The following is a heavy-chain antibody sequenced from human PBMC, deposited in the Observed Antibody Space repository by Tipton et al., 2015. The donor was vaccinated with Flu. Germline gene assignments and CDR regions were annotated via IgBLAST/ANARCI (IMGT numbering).Heavy chain of an antibody. CDR1: GGSISSGYY. D-gene: IGHD3-16*02. CDR3: ARSCYYDYVWGSYRPNWFDP. CDR2: IYHSGST. V-gene: IGHV4-38-2*02. Sequence: TLSLTCTVSGGSISSGYYWGWIRQPPGKGLEWIGSIYHSGSTYYNPSLKSRVTISVDTSKNQFSLKLSSVTAADTAVYYCARSCYYDYVWGSYRPNWFDPWGQGTLVTVSS. J-gene: IGHJ5*02.